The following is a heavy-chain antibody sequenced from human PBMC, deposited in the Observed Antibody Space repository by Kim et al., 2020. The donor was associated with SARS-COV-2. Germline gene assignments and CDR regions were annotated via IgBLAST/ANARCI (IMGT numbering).Heavy chain of an antibody. Sequence: SETLSLTCTVSGGSISSSSYYWGWIRQPPGKGLEWIGSIYYSGSTYYNPSLKSRVTISVDTSKNQFSLKLSSVTAADTAVYYCARQSSSSPLDYWGQGTLVTVSS. D-gene: IGHD6-6*01. CDR2: IYYSGST. CDR1: GGSISSSSYY. V-gene: IGHV4-39*01. J-gene: IGHJ4*02. CDR3: ARQSSSSPLDY.